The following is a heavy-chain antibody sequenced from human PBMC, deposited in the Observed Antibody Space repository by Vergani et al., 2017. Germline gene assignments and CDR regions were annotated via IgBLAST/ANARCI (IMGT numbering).Heavy chain of an antibody. J-gene: IGHJ2*01. D-gene: IGHD6-13*01. CDR2: INWNSDSI. Sequence: DVQLVESGGGFVQPGRSLRLSCAASGFTFDDYAMHWVRQAPGKGLEWVSGINWNSDSIAYADSVKGRFTISRDNAKNSLYLQMNSLRAEDTALYYCVKDIAASGNYWYFDLWGRGTLVTVSS. V-gene: IGHV3-9*01. CDR3: VKDIAASGNYWYFDL. CDR1: GFTFDDYA.